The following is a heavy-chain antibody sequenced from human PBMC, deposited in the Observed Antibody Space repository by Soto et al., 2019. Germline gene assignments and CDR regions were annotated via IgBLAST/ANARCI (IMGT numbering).Heavy chain of an antibody. D-gene: IGHD3-3*01. CDR1: GGSISSSNW. V-gene: IGHV4-4*02. Sequence: PXVTLSITGAVSGGSISSSNWWSCVRQPPGKGLEWIGEIYHSGSTNYNPSLKSRVTISVDRSKNQFSLKLSSVTAADTAVYYCARGSLNYDFWSGYSDNWFDPWGQGTLVTVSS. CDR3: ARGSLNYDFWSGYSDNWFDP. CDR2: IYHSGST. J-gene: IGHJ5*02.